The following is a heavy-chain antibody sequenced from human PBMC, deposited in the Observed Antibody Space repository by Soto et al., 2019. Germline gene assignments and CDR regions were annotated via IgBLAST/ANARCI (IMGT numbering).Heavy chain of an antibody. CDR1: GGSISSYY. Sequence: PSETLSLTCTVSGGSISSYYWSWIRQPPGKGLEWIGYIYYRGNTNYNPSLKSRVTIPVDTSKNQFSLNLSSVTAADTAVYYCARGQTYYDILTAYYTSPIFDFWGQGTLVTVSS. CDR2: IYYRGNT. V-gene: IGHV4-59*01. D-gene: IGHD3-9*01. CDR3: ARGQTYYDILTAYYTSPIFDF. J-gene: IGHJ4*02.